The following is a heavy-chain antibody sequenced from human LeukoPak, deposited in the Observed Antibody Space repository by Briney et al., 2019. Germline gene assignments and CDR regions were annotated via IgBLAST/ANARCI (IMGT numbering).Heavy chain of an antibody. J-gene: IGHJ3*02. CDR1: GFRFSYHD. CDR3: ARELGGTKTGGFDI. D-gene: IGHD1-14*01. Sequence: PGGSLRLSCAASGFRFSYHDMLWVRQAPGKGLEFVSSIGAAGAHTFYADSVKGRFTISRDNFQSTMYLQMDGLRPEDSAVYYCARELGGTKTGGFDIWGQGTVVTVSS. V-gene: IGHV3-64*02. CDR2: IGAAGAHT.